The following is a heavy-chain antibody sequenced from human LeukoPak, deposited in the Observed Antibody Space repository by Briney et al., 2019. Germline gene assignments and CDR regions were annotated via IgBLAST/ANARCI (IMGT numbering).Heavy chain of an antibody. CDR1: GGSFSGYY. J-gene: IGHJ4*02. D-gene: IGHD6-19*01. CDR2: INHSGST. CDR3: ATAVADNFDY. V-gene: IGHV4-34*01. Sequence: SETLSLTCAVYGGSFSGYYWSWIRQPPGKGLEWIGEINHSGSTNYNPSLKSRVTISVDTSKNQFSLKLSSATAADTAVYYCATAVADNFDYWGQGTLVTVSS.